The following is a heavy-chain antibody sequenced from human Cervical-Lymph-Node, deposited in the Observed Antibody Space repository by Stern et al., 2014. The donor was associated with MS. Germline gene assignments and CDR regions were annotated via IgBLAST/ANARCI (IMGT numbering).Heavy chain of an antibody. J-gene: IGHJ4*02. D-gene: IGHD6-13*01. CDR3: ARDSSSWYAIDY. V-gene: IGHV3-21*01. CDR2: ISSSSSYI. CDR1: GFTFSSYS. Sequence: EVQLVASGGGLVKPGGSLRLSCAASGFTFSSYSMNWVRQAPGKGLEWVSSISSSSSYIYYADSVKGRFTISRDNAKNSLYLQMNSLRAEDTAVYYCARDSSSWYAIDYWGQGTLVTVSS.